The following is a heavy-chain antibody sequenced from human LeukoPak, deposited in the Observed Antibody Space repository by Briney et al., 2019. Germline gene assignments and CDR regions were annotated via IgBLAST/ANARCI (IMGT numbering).Heavy chain of an antibody. Sequence: RASVKVSCKASGYTFTTYDINWVRQARGQRLEWIGWIVVGSGNTNYTQKFQERVTITRDMSTSTAYMELSSLRSEDTAVYYCASIGYCSSTSCYYHIDYWGQGTLVTVSS. CDR3: ASIGYCSSTSCYYHIDY. J-gene: IGHJ4*02. CDR2: IVVGSGNT. D-gene: IGHD2-2*01. CDR1: GYTFTTYD. V-gene: IGHV1-58*02.